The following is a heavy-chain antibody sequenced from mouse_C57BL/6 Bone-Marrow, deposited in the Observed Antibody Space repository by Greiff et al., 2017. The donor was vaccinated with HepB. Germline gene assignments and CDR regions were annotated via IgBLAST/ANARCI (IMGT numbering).Heavy chain of an antibody. J-gene: IGHJ3*01. CDR3: AITTLVATWFAY. CDR2: IWSGGST. D-gene: IGHD1-1*01. Sequence: QVHVKQSGPGLVQPSQSLSITCTVSGFSLTSYGVHWVRQSPGKGLEWLGVIWSGGSTDYNAAFISRLSITKDNSKSQDFFKMHSLQADDTAIYYVAITTLVATWFAYWGQGTLVTVSA. V-gene: IGHV2-5*01. CDR1: GFSLTSYG.